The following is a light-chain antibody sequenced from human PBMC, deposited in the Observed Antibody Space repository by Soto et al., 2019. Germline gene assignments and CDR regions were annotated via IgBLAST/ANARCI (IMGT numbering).Light chain of an antibody. CDR3: QQDISFPFT. CDR1: QGISSW. J-gene: IGKJ3*01. CDR2: AAS. Sequence: DIQMTQSPSSVSASVGDRVTITCRASQGISSWLAWYQQKPGQAPKLLIYAASNLQSGVPSRFSGRGSGPDFTLTINSLQPDDFATYYCQQDISFPFTFGPGTTVAVK. V-gene: IGKV1-12*01.